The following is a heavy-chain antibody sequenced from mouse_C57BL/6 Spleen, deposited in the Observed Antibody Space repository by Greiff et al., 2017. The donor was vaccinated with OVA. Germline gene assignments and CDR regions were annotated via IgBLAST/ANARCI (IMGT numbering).Heavy chain of an antibody. J-gene: IGHJ4*01. Sequence: EVKLMESGPGLVKPSQSLSLTCSVTGYSITSGYYWNWIRQFPGNKLEWLGYISYDGSNNYNPSLKNRISITLDTSKNQIFLKLNSVTTEDTATYYCARGLRLQCAMDYWGQGTSVTVSS. V-gene: IGHV3-6*01. CDR1: GYSITSGYY. CDR2: ISYDGSN. CDR3: ARGLRLQCAMDY. D-gene: IGHD3-2*02.